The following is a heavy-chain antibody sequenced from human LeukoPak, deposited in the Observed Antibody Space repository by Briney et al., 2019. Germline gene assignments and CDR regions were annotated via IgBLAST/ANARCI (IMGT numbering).Heavy chain of an antibody. Sequence: SSPTLVNPTQTLTLTCTFSGFSLNTPGVGVGWIRQPPGRALDWLAPSYWDDDRRYSQSLKSRLTITKDTSKNEVVLTMTNMDPVDTATYYCAHRKNYYDSCVFDYWGQGTLVTVSS. CDR2: SYWDDDR. J-gene: IGHJ4*02. D-gene: IGHD3-22*01. CDR3: AHRKNYYDSCVFDY. V-gene: IGHV2-5*02. CDR1: GFSLNTPGVG.